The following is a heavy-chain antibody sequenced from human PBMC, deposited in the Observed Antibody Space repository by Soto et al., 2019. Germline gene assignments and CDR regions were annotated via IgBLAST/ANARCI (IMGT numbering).Heavy chain of an antibody. CDR1: GYTFAEFY. J-gene: IGHJ5*02. CDR2: INPNTGGT. V-gene: IGHV1-2*02. Sequence: QIELVQSGAEVTKSGASVKVSCKTSGYTFAEFYVHWVRQVPGQGLEWMGWINPNTGGTHYEVKFQDRVTMTRDTSIRTAYMELARLRSDDTATYYCARDGNYYTSGEGHWFDPWGQGTLITVSP. CDR3: ARDGNYYTSGEGHWFDP. D-gene: IGHD2-15*01.